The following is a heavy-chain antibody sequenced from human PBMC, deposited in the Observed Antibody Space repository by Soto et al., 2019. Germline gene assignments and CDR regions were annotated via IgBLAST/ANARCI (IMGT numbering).Heavy chain of an antibody. CDR3: MKSGFPTFPLTTIDY. D-gene: IGHD1-1*01. CDR1: GFTFSSYA. Sequence: GGSLRLSCSASGFTFSSYAMHWVRQAPGKGLEYVSAISSNGRITYYADSVKGRFTISRDNSKNTLYLQMTSLRTEDTAVYYCMKSGFPTFPLTTIDYWGQGTLVTVSS. V-gene: IGHV3-64D*08. CDR2: ISSNGRIT. J-gene: IGHJ4*02.